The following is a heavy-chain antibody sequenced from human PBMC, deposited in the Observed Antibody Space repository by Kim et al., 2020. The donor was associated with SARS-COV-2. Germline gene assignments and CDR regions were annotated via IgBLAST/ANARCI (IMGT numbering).Heavy chain of an antibody. Sequence: PSLKSRVTISVDTSKNQFSLKLSSVTAADTAVYYCARVTPPRYYYGMDVWGQGTTVTVSS. J-gene: IGHJ6*02. V-gene: IGHV4-31*02. CDR3: ARVTPPRYYYGMDV.